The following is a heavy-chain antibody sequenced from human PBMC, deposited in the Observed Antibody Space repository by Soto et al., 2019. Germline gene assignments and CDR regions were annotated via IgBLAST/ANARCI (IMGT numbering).Heavy chain of an antibody. D-gene: IGHD1-26*01. CDR3: ARIRSGSYSDWFDP. CDR1: GFSLSNARMG. CDR2: IFSNDEK. J-gene: IGHJ5*02. Sequence: GATRVNPVETLALTCTFSGFSLSNARMGVSWIRQPPGKALEWLAHIFSNDEKSYSTSLKSRLTISKDTSKSQVVLTMTNMDPVDTATYYCARIRSGSYSDWFDPWGQGTLVTVSS. V-gene: IGHV2-26*01.